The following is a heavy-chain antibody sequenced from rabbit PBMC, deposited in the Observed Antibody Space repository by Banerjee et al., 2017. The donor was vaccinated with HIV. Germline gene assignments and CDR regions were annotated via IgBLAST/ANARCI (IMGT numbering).Heavy chain of an antibody. CDR3: ARDAGYDGYGAFVL. V-gene: IGHV1S45*01. J-gene: IGHJ4*01. D-gene: IGHD6-1*01. CDR2: IYAGSSDST. Sequence: QEQLVESGGGLVKPGASLTPTCTASGFDFSSYYMCWVRQAPGKGPEWIACIYAGSSDSTYYASWARGRFTISNASSTTVTLQMTSLTAADTATYFCARDAGYDGYGAFVLWGPGTLVTVS. CDR1: GFDFSSYY.